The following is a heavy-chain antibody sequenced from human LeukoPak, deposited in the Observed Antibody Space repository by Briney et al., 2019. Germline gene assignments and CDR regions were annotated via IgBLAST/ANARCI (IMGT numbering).Heavy chain of an antibody. D-gene: IGHD3-22*01. Sequence: SETLSLTCTVSGGSISSYYWSWIRQPAGKGLEWIGRIYTSGSTNYNPSLKSRVTMSVDTSKNQFSLKLSSVTAADTAVYYCARAGYYYDSSGSSPLFDYWGQGTLVTVSS. CDR2: IYTSGST. CDR1: GGSISSYY. V-gene: IGHV4-4*07. CDR3: ARAGYYYDSSGSSPLFDY. J-gene: IGHJ4*02.